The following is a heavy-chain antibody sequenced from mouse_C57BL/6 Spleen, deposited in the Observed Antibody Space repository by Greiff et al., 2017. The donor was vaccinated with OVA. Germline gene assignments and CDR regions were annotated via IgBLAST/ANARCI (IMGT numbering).Heavy chain of an antibody. CDR2: INYDGSST. CDR3: ARDSGGYFDV. J-gene: IGHJ1*03. V-gene: IGHV5-16*01. Sequence: EVQRVESEGGLVQPGSSMKLSCTASGFTFSDYYMAWVRQVPEKGLEWVANINYDGSSTYYLDSLKSRFIISRDNAKNILYLQMSSLKSEDTATYYCARDSGGYFDVWGTGTTVTVSS. CDR1: GFTFSDYY.